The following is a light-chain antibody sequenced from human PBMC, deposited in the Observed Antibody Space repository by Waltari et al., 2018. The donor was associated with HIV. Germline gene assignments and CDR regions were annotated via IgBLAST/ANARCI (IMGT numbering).Light chain of an antibody. V-gene: IGLV2-14*01. CDR2: EVS. J-gene: IGLJ3*02. CDR3: SSYTGDNSVL. CDR1: SRDVGAYNF. Sequence: QSALTQPASVSGSPGQSIPLSCTGSSRDVGAYNFVSWYQQHPGKAPKVLIHEVSNRPSGVSNRFSASKSGNTASLTISGLQAEDEADYYCSSYTGDNSVLFGGGTKLSVV.